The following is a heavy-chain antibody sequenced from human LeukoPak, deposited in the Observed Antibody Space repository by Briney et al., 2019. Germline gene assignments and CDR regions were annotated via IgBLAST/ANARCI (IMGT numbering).Heavy chain of an antibody. Sequence: GGSLRLSCAVSGITLSNYGMSWVRQAPGKGLEWVSGISGSGGGTNYADSVKGRFTISRDNSRNTLYLQMNSLRAEDTAVYFCAKRGVVIRVILVGFHKEAYYFDSWGRGALVTVSS. J-gene: IGHJ4*02. D-gene: IGHD3-22*01. V-gene: IGHV3-23*01. CDR2: ISGSGGGT. CDR3: AKRGVVIRVILVGFHKEAYYFDS. CDR1: GITLSNYG.